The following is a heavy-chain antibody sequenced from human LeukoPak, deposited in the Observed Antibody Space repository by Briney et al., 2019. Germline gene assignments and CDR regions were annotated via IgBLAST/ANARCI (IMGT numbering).Heavy chain of an antibody. V-gene: IGHV4-39*07. CDR3: ARALNGWYNFDY. CDR1: GGSIRSSYYY. D-gene: IGHD6-19*01. Sequence: SETLSLTCTVSGGSIRSSYYYWGWIRQPPGKGLEWIGSIYDSGSTYYNPSLKSRVTISVDTSKNQFSLKLSSVTAADTAVYYCARALNGWYNFDYWGQGTLVTVSS. J-gene: IGHJ4*02. CDR2: IYDSGST.